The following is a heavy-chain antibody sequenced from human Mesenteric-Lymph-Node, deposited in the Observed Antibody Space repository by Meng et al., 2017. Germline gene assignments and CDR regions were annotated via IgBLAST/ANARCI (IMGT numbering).Heavy chain of an antibody. V-gene: IGHV3-23*04. D-gene: IGHD5-12*01. CDR3: AKDLATMAD. Sequence: EVRLVESRVGLVQPGGSVRLSCAASGFTFNSYTMSWVRQAPGKGLAWVSTITGSGVSIYYADSVKGRFTISRDNSKNTLYLQMDSLRAEDTAVYYCAKDLATMADWGQGTLVTVSS. CDR1: GFTFNSYT. CDR2: ITGSGVSI. J-gene: IGHJ4*02.